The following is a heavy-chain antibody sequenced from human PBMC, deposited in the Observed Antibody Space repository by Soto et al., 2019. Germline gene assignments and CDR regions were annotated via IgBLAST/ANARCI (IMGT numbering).Heavy chain of an antibody. D-gene: IGHD6-19*01. CDR3: AKGGRQWLVTSDFNY. V-gene: IGHV3-30*18. J-gene: IGHJ4*02. CDR1: GFTFSSYG. CDR2: ISYDGRNT. Sequence: GALRLSCVASGFTFSSYGMHWVRQAPGKGLEWVAIISYDGRNTHYADSVKGRFTISRDSSKNTVSLEMTSLRAEDTAVYYCAKGGRQWLVTSDFNYWGQGALVTVSS.